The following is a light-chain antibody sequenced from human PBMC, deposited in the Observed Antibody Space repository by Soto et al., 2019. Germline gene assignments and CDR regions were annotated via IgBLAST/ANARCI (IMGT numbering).Light chain of an antibody. CDR3: AAWDDSLNEYV. CDR1: SSNIGRNI. Sequence: QPVLTQPPSVSGTPGQRVIISCSGGSSNIGRNIVNWYQQLPGTAPKLLIFSNNQRPSGVPARFSGSRSGTSASLAISGLQTEDEADYYCAAWDDSLNEYVFGTGTKVTVL. J-gene: IGLJ1*01. V-gene: IGLV1-44*01. CDR2: SNN.